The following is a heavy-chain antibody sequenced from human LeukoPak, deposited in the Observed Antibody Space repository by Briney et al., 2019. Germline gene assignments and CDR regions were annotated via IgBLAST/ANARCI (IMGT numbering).Heavy chain of an antibody. Sequence: AGSLRLSCAASGFTFSSYWMNWVRQAPGKGLVWVSRIASDGSSTTYADSVKGRFSISRDNAKNTLYLQMNSLRVEDTAVYYCARGRPHGNDYWGQGTLVTVSS. CDR3: ARGRPHGNDY. CDR2: IASDGSST. D-gene: IGHD4-23*01. CDR1: GFTFSSYW. J-gene: IGHJ4*02. V-gene: IGHV3-74*01.